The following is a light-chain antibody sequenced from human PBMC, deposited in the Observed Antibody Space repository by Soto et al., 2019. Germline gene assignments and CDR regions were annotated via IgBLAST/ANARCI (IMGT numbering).Light chain of an antibody. V-gene: IGKV1-5*03. CDR2: KAS. CDR1: QSISSW. CDR3: PQYYSHSPT. J-gene: IGKJ1*01. Sequence: DIQMTQAPSTLSASVGDRVTITCRASQSISSWLAWYQQKPGKDGKLLIYKASSLESGVPSRFSVSGSGTDFTLIISSLQPDDFAIYQCPQYYSHSPTFAQG.